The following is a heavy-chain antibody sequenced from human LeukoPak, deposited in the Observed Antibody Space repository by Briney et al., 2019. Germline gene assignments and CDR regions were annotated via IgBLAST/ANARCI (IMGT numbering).Heavy chain of an antibody. J-gene: IGHJ4*02. V-gene: IGHV3-23*01. CDR1: GFTFSSYA. D-gene: IGHD3-3*01. CDR2: ISGSGGST. CDR3: AKGPDFWSGYYYDY. Sequence: GGSLRLSCAASGFTFSSYAMSWVRQAPGKGLEWVSAISGSGGSTYYADSVKGRFTISRDNSKNTLYLQMNSLRDEDTAVYYCAKGPDFWSGYYYDYWGQGTLVTVSS.